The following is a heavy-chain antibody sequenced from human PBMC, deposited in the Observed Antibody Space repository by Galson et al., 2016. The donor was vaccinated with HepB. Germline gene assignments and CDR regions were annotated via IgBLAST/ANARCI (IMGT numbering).Heavy chain of an antibody. Sequence: SATLSLTCTVSCGSISSSSYSWGWLRQPPGRGPEWTANVDFVGTTHCTPPPNRRVTISVDTSKNQFSLNLSSVTAADTAVYYGARHLPIIAVAGTIPFDYWGQGTLVTASS. V-gene: IGHV4-39*01. CDR2: VDFVGTT. CDR1: CGSISSSSYS. CDR3: ARHLPIIAVAGTIPFDY. J-gene: IGHJ4*02. D-gene: IGHD6-19*01.